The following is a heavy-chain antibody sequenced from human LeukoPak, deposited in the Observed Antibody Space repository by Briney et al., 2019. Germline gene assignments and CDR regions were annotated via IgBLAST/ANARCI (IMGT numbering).Heavy chain of an antibody. CDR3: VRGRSWFDY. CDR1: GYTFTSYW. V-gene: IGHV5-51*01. CDR2: IYPDDSDT. J-gene: IGHJ5*01. D-gene: IGHD1-26*01. Sequence: GESLKISCQVSGYTFTSYWIGWVRQMPGKGLEWMGIIYPDDSDTKYSPSFQGQVSISVDRTFNTAYLQWSSLKASGSAMYYCVRGRSWFDYWGQGTLVIVST.